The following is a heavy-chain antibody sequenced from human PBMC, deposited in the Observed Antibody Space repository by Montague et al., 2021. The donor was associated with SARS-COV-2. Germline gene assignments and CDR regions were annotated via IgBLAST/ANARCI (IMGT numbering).Heavy chain of an antibody. J-gene: IGHJ4*02. CDR1: GGSFSDYY. V-gene: IGHV4-34*01. D-gene: IGHD4-23*01. CDR2: INHSGTT. CDR3: ARWDPQTLTLIGLRGKSASDY. Sequence: SETLSLTCAVYGGSFSDYYWTWIRQSPGKGLEWIAEINHSGTTNYNFNPSLRSRVTISVDTSKSQFSLKLSSVTAADTGVYYCARWDPQTLTLIGLRGKSASDYWGQGILVTVSS.